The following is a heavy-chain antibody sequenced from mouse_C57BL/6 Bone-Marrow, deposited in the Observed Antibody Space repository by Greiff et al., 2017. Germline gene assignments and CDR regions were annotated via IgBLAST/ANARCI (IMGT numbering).Heavy chain of an antibody. J-gene: IGHJ1*03. CDR1: GFTFSDFY. CDR3: ARDAPIYDGYYGDWYFDV. CDR2: SRNKANDYTT. D-gene: IGHD2-3*01. V-gene: IGHV7-1*01. Sequence: EVHLVESGGGLVQSGRSLRLSCATSGFTFSDFYMEWVRQAPGKGLEWIAASRNKANDYTTEYSASVKGRFIVSRDTSQSILYLQMNALRAEDTAIYYCARDAPIYDGYYGDWYFDVWGTGTTGTVSA.